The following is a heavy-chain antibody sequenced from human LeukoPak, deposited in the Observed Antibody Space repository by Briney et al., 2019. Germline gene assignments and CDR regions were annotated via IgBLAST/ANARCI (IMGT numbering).Heavy chain of an antibody. CDR1: GFTFSSYA. CDR2: ISYDGSNK. Sequence: GGSLRLSCAASGFTFSSYAMHWVRQAPGKGLEWVAVISYDGSNKYYADSVKGRFTISRDNSKNTLYLQMNSLRAEDTAVYYCAREYCDFWSGYYFDWFDPWGQGTLVTVSS. V-gene: IGHV3-30*01. D-gene: IGHD3-3*01. J-gene: IGHJ5*02. CDR3: AREYCDFWSGYYFDWFDP.